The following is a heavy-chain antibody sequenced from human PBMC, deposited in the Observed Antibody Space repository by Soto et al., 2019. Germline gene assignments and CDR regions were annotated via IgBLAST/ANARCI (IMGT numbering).Heavy chain of an antibody. Sequence: GASVKVSCKASGGTFSSYAISWVRQAPGQGLEWMGWISAYNGNTNYAQKLQGRVTMTTDTSTSTAYMELRSLRSDDTAVYYCARVSGPVTTPDDAFAIRGNGTRVTVSS. CDR2: ISAYNGNT. CDR1: GGTFSSYA. J-gene: IGHJ3*02. CDR3: ARVSGPVTTPDDAFAI. V-gene: IGHV1-18*01. D-gene: IGHD4-4*01.